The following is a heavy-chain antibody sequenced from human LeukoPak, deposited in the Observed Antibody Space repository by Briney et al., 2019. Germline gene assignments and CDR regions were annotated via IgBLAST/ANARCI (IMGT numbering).Heavy chain of an antibody. CDR1: GFTFSSYG. Sequence: GGSLRLSCAASGFTFSSYGMHWVRQAPGKGLEWVAFIRYDGSNKYYADSVKGRFTISRDNSKNTLYLQMNSLRAEDTAIYYCAKNGDRGAYCSGGSCYPYFYYYMDVWGKGTTVTISS. CDR3: AKNGDRGAYCSGGSCYPYFYYYMDV. CDR2: IRYDGSNK. D-gene: IGHD2-15*01. V-gene: IGHV3-30*02. J-gene: IGHJ6*03.